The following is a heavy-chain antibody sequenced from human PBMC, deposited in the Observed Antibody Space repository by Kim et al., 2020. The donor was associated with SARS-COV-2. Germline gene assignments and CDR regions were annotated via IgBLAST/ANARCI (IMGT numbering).Heavy chain of an antibody. Sequence: SQTLSLTCTVSGDSISRSSNYWGWIRPPPGQGLEWIGSINYSGNTYYNPSLKSRVTISVDTSKNQFSLKMRSVTAADTAVYYCARLVSENSAVEYWGQGTLVTVSS. CDR3: ARLVSENSAVEY. V-gene: IGHV4-39*01. J-gene: IGHJ4*02. CDR2: INYSGNT. CDR1: GDSISRSSNY.